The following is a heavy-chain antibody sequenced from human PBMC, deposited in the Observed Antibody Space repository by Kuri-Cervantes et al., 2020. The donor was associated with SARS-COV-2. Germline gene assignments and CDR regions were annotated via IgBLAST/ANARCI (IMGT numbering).Heavy chain of an antibody. Sequence: GESLKISCAASGFTFDDYGMSWVRQAPGKGLEWVSAISGSGGSTYYADSVKGRFTISRDNSKDTLYLQMNSLRAEDTAVYYCAKDCDVWGKGTTVTVSS. V-gene: IGHV3-23*01. J-gene: IGHJ6*04. CDR3: AKDCDV. CDR2: ISGSGGST. CDR1: GFTFDDYG.